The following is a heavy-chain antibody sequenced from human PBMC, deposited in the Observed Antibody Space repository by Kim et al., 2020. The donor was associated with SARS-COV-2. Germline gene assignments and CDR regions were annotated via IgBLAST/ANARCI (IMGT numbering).Heavy chain of an antibody. Sequence: DKKEVESVKGRFTISRDNAKNSLYLQVTSLRLEDTAVYFCARDRGWYRADYWGQGTMVTVSS. V-gene: IGHV3-7*01. CDR2: DK. D-gene: IGHD6-19*01. CDR3: ARDRGWYRADY. J-gene: IGHJ4*02.